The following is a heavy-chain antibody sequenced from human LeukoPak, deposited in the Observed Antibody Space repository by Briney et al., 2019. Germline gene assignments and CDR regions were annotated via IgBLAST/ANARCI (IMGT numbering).Heavy chain of an antibody. J-gene: IGHJ4*02. CDR2: IYYSGST. CDR1: GGSISSSY. Sequence: SETLSLTCIVSGGSISSSYWSCIRQPPGKGLEWIGNIYYSGSTNYNPSLESRVTISVDTSKNQLSLKLRSVTAADTAIHYCARGQRRFDSWGQGTLVTVSS. V-gene: IGHV4-59*01. CDR3: ARGQRRFDS.